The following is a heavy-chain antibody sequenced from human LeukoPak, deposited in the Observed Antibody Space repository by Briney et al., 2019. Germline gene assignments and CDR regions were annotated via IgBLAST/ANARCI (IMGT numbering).Heavy chain of an antibody. J-gene: IGHJ4*02. V-gene: IGHV3-23*01. CDR2: ISSSGANS. CDR1: GFTFSGYA. CDR3: VSTSPPGYIDY. Sequence: GGSLRLSCAASGFTFSGYAMSWVRQAPGKGLEWVSGISSSGANSYYADSVKGRFTSSRDNSKNTLYLQMNSLRAEDTAVYYCVSTSPPGYIDYWGQGTLVTVSS.